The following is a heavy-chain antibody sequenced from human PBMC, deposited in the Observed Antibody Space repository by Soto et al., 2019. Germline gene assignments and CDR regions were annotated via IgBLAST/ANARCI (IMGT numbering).Heavy chain of an antibody. J-gene: IGHJ4*02. V-gene: IGHV4-59*01. Sequence: SETLSLTCTVSGGSISSYYWSWIRQPPGKGLEWIGYIYYSGSTNYNPSLKSRVTISVDTSKNQFSLKLSSVTAADTAVYYCARVRGPTYYFDYWAQGTLVTVSS. CDR2: IYYSGST. D-gene: IGHD6-25*01. CDR1: GGSISSYY. CDR3: ARVRGPTYYFDY.